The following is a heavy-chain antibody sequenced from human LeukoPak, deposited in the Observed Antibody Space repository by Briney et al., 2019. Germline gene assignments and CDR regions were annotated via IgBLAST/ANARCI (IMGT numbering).Heavy chain of an antibody. CDR2: IYYSGTT. D-gene: IGHD3-16*01. J-gene: IGHJ4*02. CDR1: GDSISSSSCY. V-gene: IGHV4-39*01. Sequence: PSETLSLTCTVSGDSISSSSCYWGWIRQPPGKGLEWVGNIYYSGTTFYNPSLKRRVTMSVDTSKNQFSLKLSSVTAADTAVYYCARLEYYGHVWDNWGQGTLVTVSS. CDR3: ARLEYYGHVWDN.